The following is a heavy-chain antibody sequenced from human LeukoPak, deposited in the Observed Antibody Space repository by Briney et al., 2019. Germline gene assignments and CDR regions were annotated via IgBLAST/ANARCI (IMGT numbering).Heavy chain of an antibody. CDR3: ARLVRGRFWSGHRGYYFDY. J-gene: IGHJ4*02. D-gene: IGHD3-3*01. CDR1: GGSFSGYY. Sequence: SETLSLTCAVYGGSFSGYYWGWIRQPPGKGLEWIGSIYYSGSTYYNPSLKSRVTISVDTSKNQFSLKLSSVTAADTAVYYCARLVRGRFWSGHRGYYFDYWGQGTLVTVSS. CDR2: IYYSGST. V-gene: IGHV4-39*01.